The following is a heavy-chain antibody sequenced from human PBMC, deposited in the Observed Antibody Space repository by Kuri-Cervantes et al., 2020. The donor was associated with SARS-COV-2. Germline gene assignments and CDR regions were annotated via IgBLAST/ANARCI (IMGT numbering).Heavy chain of an antibody. J-gene: IGHJ4*02. CDR1: GFTFSSYG. Sequence: GGSLRLSCAASGFTFSSYGMHWVRQAPGKGLEWVAVISYDGSNKYYADSVKGRFTISRDNSKNTLYLQMNSLRAEDTAVYYCAREAVGASFDYWGQGTLVTVSS. CDR2: ISYDGSNK. V-gene: IGHV3-30*03. CDR3: AREAVGASFDY. D-gene: IGHD1-26*01.